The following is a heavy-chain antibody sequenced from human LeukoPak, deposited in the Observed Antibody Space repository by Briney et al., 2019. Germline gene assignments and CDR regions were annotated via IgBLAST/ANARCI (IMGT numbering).Heavy chain of an antibody. CDR1: GGSISSYY. D-gene: IGHD3-9*01. J-gene: IGHJ4*02. V-gene: IGHV4-4*07. CDR3: ASSPYYDILAGYYY. CDR2: IYTSGST. Sequence: SETLSLTCTVSGGSISSYYWSWIRQPAGKGLEWIGRIYTSGSTNYNPSLKSRVTMSVDTSKNQFSLKLSSVTAADTAVYYCASSPYYDILAGYYYWGQGTLVTVSS.